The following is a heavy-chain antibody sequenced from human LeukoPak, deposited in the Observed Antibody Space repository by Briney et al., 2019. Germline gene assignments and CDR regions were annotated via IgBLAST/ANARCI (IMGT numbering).Heavy chain of an antibody. CDR3: AKDRATGNPDPFFDY. V-gene: IGHV3-7*01. CDR2: IKQDGSEK. CDR1: GFTFTNYA. J-gene: IGHJ4*02. Sequence: GGSLRLSCAASGFTFTNYAMHWVRQAPGKGLEWVANIKQDGSEKYYVDSVKGRFTIPRDNAKNSLYLQMNSLRAEDTAVYYCAKDRATGNPDPFFDYWGQGTLVTVSS. D-gene: IGHD1-1*01.